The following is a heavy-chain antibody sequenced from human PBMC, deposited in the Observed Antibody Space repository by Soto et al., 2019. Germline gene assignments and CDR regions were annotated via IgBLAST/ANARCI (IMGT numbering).Heavy chain of an antibody. Sequence: PSQTLSLTCAISGDSVSSNRGAWNWIRQSPSRGLEWLGRTYYRSKWYNEYAVSVESRITINADTSKNQFSLRLSSVTAADTAVYYCARQYDILTGYVDYWGQGTLVTVSS. V-gene: IGHV6-1*01. CDR2: TYYRSKWYN. D-gene: IGHD3-9*01. J-gene: IGHJ4*02. CDR3: ARQYDILTGYVDY. CDR1: GDSVSSNRGA.